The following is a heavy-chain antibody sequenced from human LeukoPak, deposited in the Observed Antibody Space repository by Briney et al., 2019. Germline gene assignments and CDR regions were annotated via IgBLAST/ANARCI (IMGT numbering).Heavy chain of an antibody. J-gene: IGHJ6*02. V-gene: IGHV3-23*01. CDR3: ARNQQLGGHSYYYYGMDV. CDR2: ISGGGVTT. Sequence: RGSLRLSCVGSGFTSIAYALTWSRQVPGKGLEWVSGISGGGVTTYYADSVKGRFTIARDNSKNTLYLQMNSLRADDTAIYYCARNQQLGGHSYYYYGMDVWGQGTTVTVSS. CDR1: GFTSIAYA. D-gene: IGHD3-16*02.